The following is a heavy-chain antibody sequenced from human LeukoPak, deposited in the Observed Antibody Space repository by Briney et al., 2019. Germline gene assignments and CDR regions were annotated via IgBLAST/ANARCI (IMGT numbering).Heavy chain of an antibody. CDR1: GGTFSSYA. CDR2: INPSGGGT. CDR3: ARDRVDSSGSPFDY. J-gene: IGHJ4*02. D-gene: IGHD3-22*01. V-gene: IGHV1-46*01. Sequence: ASVKVSCKASGGTFSSYAISWVRQAPGQGLEWMGIINPSGGGTSYAQKFRGRVTMTRDTSTSTVYMELSSLRSEDTAVYYCARDRVDSSGSPFDYWGQGTLVTVSS.